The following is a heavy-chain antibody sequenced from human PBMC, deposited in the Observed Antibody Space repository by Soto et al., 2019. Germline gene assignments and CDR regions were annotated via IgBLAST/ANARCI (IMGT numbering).Heavy chain of an antibody. CDR2: VIPIFGTA. V-gene: IGHV1-69*01. D-gene: IGHD5-12*01. CDR3: AKAPIGGYYFDY. Sequence: QVPLVQSGAEVKKPGSSVKVSCKASGGTFSSYAISWVRQAPGQGLEWMGGVIPIFGTANYAQKFQGRVTITAEESTSTAYMELTSLRSEDTAVYYCAKAPIGGYYFDYSGQRTLVTVT. J-gene: IGHJ4*02. CDR1: GGTFSSYA.